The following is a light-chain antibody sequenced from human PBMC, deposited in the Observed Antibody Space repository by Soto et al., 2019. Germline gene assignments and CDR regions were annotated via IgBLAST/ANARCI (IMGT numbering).Light chain of an antibody. V-gene: IGKV3-20*01. J-gene: IGKJ1*01. CDR1: QSVSSSY. CDR2: GAS. CDR3: QQYGSPPQT. Sequence: EIVLTQSPGTLSLSPGERATLSCRASQSVSSSYLAWYQQKPGQAPRLPIYGASSRATGIPDRFSGSGSGTDFTLTISRLEPEDFAVYYCQQYGSPPQTFGQGTKVDIK.